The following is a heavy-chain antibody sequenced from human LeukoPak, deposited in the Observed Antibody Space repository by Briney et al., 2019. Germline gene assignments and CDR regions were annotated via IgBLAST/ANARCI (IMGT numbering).Heavy chain of an antibody. CDR1: GGTFSSYA. D-gene: IGHD1-26*01. Sequence: SVKVSCKASGGTFSSYAISWVRQAPGQGLEWMGGIIPIFGTANYAQKFQGRVTITADKSTSTAYMELSSLRSEDTAVYYCARDVEWELGYYFDYWGQGTLVTVSS. V-gene: IGHV1-69*06. J-gene: IGHJ4*02. CDR3: ARDVEWELGYYFDY. CDR2: IIPIFGTA.